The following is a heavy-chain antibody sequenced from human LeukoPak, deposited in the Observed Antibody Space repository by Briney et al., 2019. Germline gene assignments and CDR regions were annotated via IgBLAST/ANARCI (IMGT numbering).Heavy chain of an antibody. CDR2: IYYSGST. Sequence: SETLSLTCTVSGGSISSYYWSWIRQPPGKGLEWIGYIYYSGSTNYNPSLKSRVTISVDTSKNQFSLKLSSVTAADTAVYYCAREARTPTYYYGSGSYIHFDYWGQGTLVTVSS. CDR1: GGSISSYY. J-gene: IGHJ4*02. V-gene: IGHV4-59*01. CDR3: AREARTPTYYYGSGSYIHFDY. D-gene: IGHD3-10*01.